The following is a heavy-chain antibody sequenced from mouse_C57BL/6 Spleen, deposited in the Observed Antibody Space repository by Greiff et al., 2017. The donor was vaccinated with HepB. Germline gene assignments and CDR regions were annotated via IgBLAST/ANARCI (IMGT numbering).Heavy chain of an antibody. J-gene: IGHJ1*03. CDR3: ASKREGYFDV. CDR1: GFTFSDYG. V-gene: IGHV5-17*01. Sequence: VQLKESGGGLVKPGGSLKLSCAASGFTFSDYGMHWVRQAPEKGLEWVAYISSGSSTIYYADTVKGRFTISRDNAKNTLFLQMTSLRSEDTAMCYCASKREGYFDVWGTGTTVTVSS. CDR2: ISSGSSTI.